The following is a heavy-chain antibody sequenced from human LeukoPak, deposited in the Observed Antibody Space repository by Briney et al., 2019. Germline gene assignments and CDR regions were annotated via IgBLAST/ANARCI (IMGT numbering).Heavy chain of an antibody. CDR1: GYTFTSYG. CDR3: ARDIVVVVAATPSYYYGMDV. Sequence: ASVKVSCKASGYTFTSYGISWVRQAPGQRLEWMGWISAYNGNTNYAQKLQGRVTMTTDTSTSTAYMELRSLRSDDTAVYYCARDIVVVVAATPSYYYGMDVWGQGTTVTVSS. V-gene: IGHV1-18*01. CDR2: ISAYNGNT. D-gene: IGHD2-15*01. J-gene: IGHJ6*02.